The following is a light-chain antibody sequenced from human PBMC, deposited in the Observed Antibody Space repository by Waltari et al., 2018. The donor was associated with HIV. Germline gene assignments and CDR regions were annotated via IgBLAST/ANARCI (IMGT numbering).Light chain of an antibody. J-gene: IGKJ5*01. CDR3: QQRNSWPIT. CDR2: DAS. Sequence: ELVLTQSPATLSLSPGERATLSCRASQSVGNYLAGYQQKPGQAPRLLIYDASNRATGIPARFSGSGSGTDFTLSISSVEPEDFVVYYCQQRNSWPITFGQGTRLEIK. V-gene: IGKV3-11*01. CDR1: QSVGNY.